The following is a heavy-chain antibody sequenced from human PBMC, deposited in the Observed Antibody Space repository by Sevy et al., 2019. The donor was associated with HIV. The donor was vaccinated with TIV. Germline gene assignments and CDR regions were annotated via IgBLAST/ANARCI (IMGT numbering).Heavy chain of an antibody. J-gene: IGHJ4*02. V-gene: IGHV4-61*01. CDR2: IYYSGST. CDR1: GGSVSSGSYY. CDR3: AREIGYCSSTSCRKFDY. D-gene: IGHD2-2*01. Sequence: SETLSLTCTVSGGSVSSGSYYWSWIRQPPGKGLEWIGYIYYSGSTNYNPCLKSRVTVSVDTAKNQFSLKVSSVTAADTAVYYCAREIGYCSSTSCRKFDYWGQGTLVTVSS.